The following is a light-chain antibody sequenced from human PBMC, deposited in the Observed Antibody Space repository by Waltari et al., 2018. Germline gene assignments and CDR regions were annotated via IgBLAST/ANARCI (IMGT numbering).Light chain of an antibody. V-gene: IGLV2-23*02. CDR3: CSYAGSSTLEV. J-gene: IGLJ1*01. Sequence: QSALTQPASVSGSPGQSITISCTGTSSDVGSYNLVSWYHQHPGKAPKLMIYEVSKRPSGVSNRFSGSKSGNTASLTISGLQAEDEADYYCCSYAGSSTLEVFGTGTKVTVL. CDR2: EVS. CDR1: SSDVGSYNL.